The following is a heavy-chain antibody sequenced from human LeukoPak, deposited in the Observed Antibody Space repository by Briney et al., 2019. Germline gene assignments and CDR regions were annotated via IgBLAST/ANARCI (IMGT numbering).Heavy chain of an antibody. CDR2: IYYSGST. Sequence: PPETLSLTCTVSGGSISSGGYYWSWIRQHPGKGLEWIGYIYYSGSTYYNPSLKSRVTISVDTSKNQFSLKLSSVTAADTAVYYCARVTWDSFEIWGQGTMVTVSS. CDR3: ARVTWDSFEI. J-gene: IGHJ3*02. V-gene: IGHV4-31*03. CDR1: GGSISSGGYY.